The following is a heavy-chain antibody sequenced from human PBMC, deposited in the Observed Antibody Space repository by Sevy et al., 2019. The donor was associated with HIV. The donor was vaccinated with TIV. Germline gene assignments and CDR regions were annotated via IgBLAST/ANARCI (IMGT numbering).Heavy chain of an antibody. D-gene: IGHD1-26*01. Sequence: GGSLRLSCRASGFTFSSYLMSWVRQAPGRGLEWVANIKKDGSEKYYVDSVKGRFTISRDNAESSLFLHMNSLRVEDTAVYYCVRYTETYREWGQGTLVTVSS. CDR3: VRYTETYRE. J-gene: IGHJ4*02. V-gene: IGHV3-7*01. CDR2: IKKDGSEK. CDR1: GFTFSSYL.